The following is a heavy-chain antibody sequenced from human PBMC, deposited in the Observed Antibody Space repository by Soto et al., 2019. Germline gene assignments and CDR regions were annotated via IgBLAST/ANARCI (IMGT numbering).Heavy chain of an antibody. CDR2: INPSGGST. CDR3: ARVGLGSYWGNYYYYYGMDV. V-gene: IGHV1-46*01. D-gene: IGHD1-26*01. J-gene: IGHJ6*02. CDR1: GYTFTSYY. Sequence: QVQLVQSGAEVKKPGASVKVSCKASGYTFTSYYMHWVRQAPGQGLEWMGIINPSGGSTSYAQKFQGRVTMTRDTSTSTVYMELSSLRSEDTAVYYCARVGLGSYWGNYYYYYGMDVWGQGTTVTVSS.